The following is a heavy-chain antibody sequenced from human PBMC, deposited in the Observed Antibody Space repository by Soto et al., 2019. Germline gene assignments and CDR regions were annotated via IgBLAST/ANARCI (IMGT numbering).Heavy chain of an antibody. V-gene: IGHV3-53*01. CDR1: GFTVSSNY. CDR2: IYSGGST. Sequence: GGSLRLSCAASGFTVSSNYMSWVRQAPGKGLEWVSVIYSGGSTYYADSVKGRFTISRDNSKNTLYLQMNSLRAEDTAVYYCARDPPPPSAYDILTGRNYYGMDVWGQGTTVTVSS. D-gene: IGHD3-9*01. J-gene: IGHJ6*02. CDR3: ARDPPPPSAYDILTGRNYYGMDV.